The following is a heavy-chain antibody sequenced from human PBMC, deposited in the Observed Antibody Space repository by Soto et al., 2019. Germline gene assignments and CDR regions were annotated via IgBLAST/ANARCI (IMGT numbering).Heavy chain of an antibody. CDR3: VRDRSYYDSSGSYSPPY. CDR2: ISGSAATT. CDR1: GLNFSSYA. Sequence: GGSLRLCWAASGLNFSSYAMNWVRQAPGKGLEWVSAISGSAATTHFADSVKGRFTISRDNSKNTLYLQMNSLRAEDTAVYYCVRDRSYYDSSGSYSPPYWGQGTLVTVSS. V-gene: IGHV3-23*01. J-gene: IGHJ4*02. D-gene: IGHD3-22*01.